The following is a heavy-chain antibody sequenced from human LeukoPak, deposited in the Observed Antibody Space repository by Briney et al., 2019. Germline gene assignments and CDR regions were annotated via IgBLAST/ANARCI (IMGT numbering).Heavy chain of an antibody. D-gene: IGHD3-10*01. CDR1: GYSTTSGYY. Sequence: PSETLSLTCTVSGYSTTSGYYWGWVRQPPGKGLEWIGSISHSGSTYYNPSLKSRVTISVDTSKNQFSLKLSSVTAADTAVYYCASMVRGLIPLDYWGQGTLATVSS. J-gene: IGHJ4*02. CDR3: ASMVRGLIPLDY. CDR2: ISHSGST. V-gene: IGHV4-38-2*02.